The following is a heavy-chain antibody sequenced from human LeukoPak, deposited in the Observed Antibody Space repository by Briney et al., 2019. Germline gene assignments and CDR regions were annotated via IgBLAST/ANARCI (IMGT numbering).Heavy chain of an antibody. CDR1: GGSFSGYY. V-gene: IGHV4-34*01. CDR3: ATSGSSGLSLDY. D-gene: IGHD3-10*01. CDR2: INHSGST. Sequence: PSETLSLTCAVYGGSFSGYYWSWIRQPPGKGLEWIREINHSGSTNYNPSLKSRVTISVDTSKNQFSLKLSSVTAADTAVYYCATSGSSGLSLDYWGQGTLVTVSS. J-gene: IGHJ4*02.